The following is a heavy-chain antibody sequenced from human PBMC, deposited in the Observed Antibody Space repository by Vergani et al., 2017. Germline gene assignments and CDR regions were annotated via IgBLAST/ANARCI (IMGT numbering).Heavy chain of an antibody. J-gene: IGHJ3*02. CDR2: MNPNSGNT. D-gene: IGHD3-3*01. Sequence: QVQLVQSGAEVKKPGASVKVSCKASGYTFTSYDINWVRQATGQGLEWMGWMNPNSGNTGYAQKFQGRVTMTRNTSMSTAYMALSSLRSEDTAVYYCAGQSLRDFWSSFRAYDAFDIWGQGTMVTVSS. CDR1: GYTFTSYD. V-gene: IGHV1-8*01. CDR3: AGQSLRDFWSSFRAYDAFDI.